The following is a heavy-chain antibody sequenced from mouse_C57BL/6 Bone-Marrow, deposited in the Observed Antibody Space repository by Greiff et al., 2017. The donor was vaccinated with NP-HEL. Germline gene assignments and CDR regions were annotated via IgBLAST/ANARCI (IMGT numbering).Heavy chain of an antibody. D-gene: IGHD1-1*01. CDR1: GFTFSDYG. Sequence: DVKLVESGGGLVQPGGSLKLSCAASGFTFSDYGMAWVRQAPRKGPEWVAFISNLAYSIYYADTVTGRFTISRENAKNPLYLEMSSLRSEDTAMYYCARHGDYYGSSSYWDFDVWGTGTTVTVSS. CDR2: ISNLAYSI. J-gene: IGHJ1*03. CDR3: ARHGDYYGSSSYWDFDV. V-gene: IGHV5-15*01.